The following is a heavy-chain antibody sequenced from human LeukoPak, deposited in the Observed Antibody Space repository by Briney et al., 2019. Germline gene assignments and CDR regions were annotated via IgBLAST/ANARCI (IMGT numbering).Heavy chain of an antibody. CDR2: ISAYNGNT. CDR1: GYTFTSYG. J-gene: IGHJ5*02. CDR3: ARDQSATVTSGWFDP. V-gene: IGHV1-18*04. Sequence: ASVTVSCTASGYTFTSYGISWVRQAPGQGLEWMGWISAYNGNTNYAQKLQGRVTMTTDTSTSTAYMELRSLRSDDTAVYYCARDQSATVTSGWFDPWGQGTLVTVSS. D-gene: IGHD4-17*01.